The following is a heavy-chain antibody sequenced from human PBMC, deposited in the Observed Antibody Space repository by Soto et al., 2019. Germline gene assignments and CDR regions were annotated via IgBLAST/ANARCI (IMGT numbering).Heavy chain of an antibody. CDR3: ARWSAIVGGAEALDV. CDR1: GYTFINYG. D-gene: IGHD1-26*01. V-gene: IGHV1-18*01. J-gene: IGHJ3*01. CDR2: LSAYNGDT. Sequence: QVQLVQSGAEVKKPGASVRVSCKTSGYTFINYGITWVRQAPGQGLEWMGLLSAYNGDTSSSEKLQYRFTMTTDTSTNTVYMDLRSLTSDDTAVYYCARWSAIVGGAEALDVWGQGTMVIVSS.